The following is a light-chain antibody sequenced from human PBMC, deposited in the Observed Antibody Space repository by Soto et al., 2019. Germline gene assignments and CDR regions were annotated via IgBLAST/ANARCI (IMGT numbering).Light chain of an antibody. CDR3: SSYTSSNTPVV. CDR1: SSNIGSNA. V-gene: IGLV1-44*01. J-gene: IGLJ2*01. CDR2: SNN. Sequence: QSVLTQPPSASGTPGQRVTISCSGSSSNIGSNAVNWYQQLPGTAPKLLIYSNNQRPSGVPDRFSGSKSGTSASLAISGLQSEDEADYYCSSYTSSNTPVVFGGGTKLTVL.